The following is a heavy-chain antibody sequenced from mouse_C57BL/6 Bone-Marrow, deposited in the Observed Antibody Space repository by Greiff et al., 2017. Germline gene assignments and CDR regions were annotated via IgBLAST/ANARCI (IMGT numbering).Heavy chain of an antibody. J-gene: IGHJ4*01. CDR2: INPGSGGT. V-gene: IGHV1-54*01. CDR3: ARGDYDYAMDY. Sequence: QVQLQQSGAELVRPGTSVKVSCKASGYAFTNYSIEWVKQRPGQGLEWIGVINPGSGGTNYNEKFKGKATLTADKSSSTAYMQLSSLTSEDSAVYCCARGDYDYAMDYWGQGTSVTVSS. D-gene: IGHD2-4*01. CDR1: GYAFTNYS.